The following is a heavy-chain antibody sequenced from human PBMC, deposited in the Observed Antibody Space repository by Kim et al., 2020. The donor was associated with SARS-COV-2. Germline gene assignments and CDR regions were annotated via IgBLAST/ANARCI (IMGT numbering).Heavy chain of an antibody. J-gene: IGHJ5*02. V-gene: IGHV1-69*13. CDR2: IIPIFGTA. Sequence: SVKVSCKASGGTFSSYAISWVRQAPGQGLEWMGGIIPIFGTANYAQKFQGRVTITADESTSTAYMELSSLRSEDTAVYYCARDRGGKAGIRRGFDPWGQGTLVTVSS. D-gene: IGHD6-13*01. CDR3: ARDRGGKAGIRRGFDP. CDR1: GGTFSSYA.